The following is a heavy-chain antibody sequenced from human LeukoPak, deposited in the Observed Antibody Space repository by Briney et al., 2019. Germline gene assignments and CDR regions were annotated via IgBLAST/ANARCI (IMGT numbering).Heavy chain of an antibody. V-gene: IGHV4-59*08. CDR2: THNNGDS. CDR3: ARQPAGTAAFDI. J-gene: IGHJ3*02. Sequence: SETLSLTCTVSGASIDSYYWSWIRQPPGKGLEWIGYTHNNGDSNYSPSLKSRLTISVDTSKNEVSLVLTSVTAADTALYYCARQPAGTAAFDIWAQGTMVIVSA. CDR1: GASIDSYY. D-gene: IGHD1-14*01.